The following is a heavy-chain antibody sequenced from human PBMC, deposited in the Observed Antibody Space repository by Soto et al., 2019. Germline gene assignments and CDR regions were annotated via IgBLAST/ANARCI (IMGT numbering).Heavy chain of an antibody. CDR2: LSYDGSNK. CDR3: AKYHRYSGYDLTSTDY. V-gene: IGHV3-30*18. J-gene: IGHJ4*02. D-gene: IGHD5-12*01. CDR1: GFTFSSYG. Sequence: QVQLVESGGGVVQPGRSLRLSCAASGFTFSSYGMHWVRQAPGKGLEWVAVLSYDGSNKYYADSVKGRFTISRDNSKNTLYLQMNSLRAEDTAVYYCAKYHRYSGYDLTSTDYWGQGTLVTVSS.